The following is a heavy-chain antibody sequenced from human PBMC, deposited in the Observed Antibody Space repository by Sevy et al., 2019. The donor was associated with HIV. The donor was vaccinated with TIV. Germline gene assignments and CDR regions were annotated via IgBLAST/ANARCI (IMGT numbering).Heavy chain of an antibody. CDR2: IRSKGNSYAT. J-gene: IGHJ4*02. CDR1: GFTFSGSA. CDR3: TRGGARDSSSWYDYFDY. Sequence: GGSLRLSCAASGFTFSGSAMQWVRQASGKGLEWVGRIRSKGNSYATAYAASVKGRFTISRDDSKNTVYLQMNSLKPEDTAVYYCTRGGARDSSSWYDYFDYWGQGTLVTVSS. D-gene: IGHD6-13*01. V-gene: IGHV3-73*01.